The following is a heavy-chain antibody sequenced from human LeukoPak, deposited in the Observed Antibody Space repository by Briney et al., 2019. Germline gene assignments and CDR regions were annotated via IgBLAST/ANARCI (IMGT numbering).Heavy chain of an antibody. CDR2: ISSSTSTI. J-gene: IGHJ4*02. V-gene: IGHV3-48*01. CDR1: GFTFSSYS. D-gene: IGHD3-10*01. CDR3: AKGHSFGDFDY. Sequence: PGGSLRLSCAASGFTFSSYSMNWVRQAPGKGLEWVSYISSSTSTIYYADSVKGRFTIPRDNAKNSLYLQMNSLRAEDTAVYYCAKGHSFGDFDYWGQGTLVTVSS.